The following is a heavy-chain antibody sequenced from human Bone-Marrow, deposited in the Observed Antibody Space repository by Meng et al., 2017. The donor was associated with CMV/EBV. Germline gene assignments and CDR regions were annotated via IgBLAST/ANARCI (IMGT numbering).Heavy chain of an antibody. Sequence: GGSLKMPCPGSGLTYSRWSMNWVRQAPAKGLEWVSSLSSSSSYIYYADSVKGRFTISRDNSKNTLYLQMNSLRAEDTAVYYCAKGDDSWVQLFSLVTRGREAYGMDVWGQGTTVTVSS. CDR3: AKGDDSWVQLFSLVTRGREAYGMDV. CDR2: LSSSSSYI. CDR1: GLTYSRWS. J-gene: IGHJ6*02. D-gene: IGHD5-18*01. V-gene: IGHV3-21*01.